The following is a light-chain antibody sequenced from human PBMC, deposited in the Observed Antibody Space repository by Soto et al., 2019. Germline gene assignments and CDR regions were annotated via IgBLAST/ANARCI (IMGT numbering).Light chain of an antibody. CDR1: QSINSY. CDR3: QQSFSTLLIT. CDR2: AAS. V-gene: IGKV1-39*01. J-gene: IGKJ5*01. Sequence: DIQMTQSPSSLSASIGDGVTITCRASQSINSYLNWYQQKPGKAPKLLISAASNLQSGVPSRFSDSGSGTDFTLTISSLQPEDFATYYCQQSFSTLLITFGQGTRLEIK.